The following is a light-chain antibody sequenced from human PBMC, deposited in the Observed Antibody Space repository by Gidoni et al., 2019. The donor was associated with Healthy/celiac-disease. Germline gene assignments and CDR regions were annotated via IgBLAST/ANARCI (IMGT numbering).Light chain of an antibody. CDR2: AAS. J-gene: IGKJ4*01. CDR1: QSISSY. Sequence: DIQMTQSPSSLSASVGDRVTITCRASQSISSYLNWYQQKPGKAPKLRIYAASSLQSGVPSRFSGSGSGTDFTLTISSLQPEDFATYYCQQSYSTPRGLTFGGGTKVEIK. CDR3: QQSYSTPRGLT. V-gene: IGKV1-39*01.